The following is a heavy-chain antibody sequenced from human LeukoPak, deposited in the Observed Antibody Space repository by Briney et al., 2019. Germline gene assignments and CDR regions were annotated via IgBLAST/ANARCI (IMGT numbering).Heavy chain of an antibody. CDR2: FDPEDGET. Sequence: ALVKVSCKVSGYTLTELSMHWVRQAPGKGLEWMGGFDPEDGETIYAQKFQGRVTMTEDTSTDTAYMELNSLRSDDTAVYYCATDPGERVPAAKGPRGDYCYGMDVWGQGTTVTVSS. D-gene: IGHD2-2*01. V-gene: IGHV1-24*01. J-gene: IGHJ6*02. CDR1: GYTLTELS. CDR3: ATDPGERVPAAKGPRGDYCYGMDV.